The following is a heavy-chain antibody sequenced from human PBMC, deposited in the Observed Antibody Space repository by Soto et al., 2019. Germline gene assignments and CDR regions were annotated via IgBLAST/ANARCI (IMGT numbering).Heavy chain of an antibody. CDR3: TRDLAPHSTACSGGSCYPFDY. CDR2: IRSKAYGGTT. D-gene: IGHD2-15*01. CDR1: GFTFGDYA. V-gene: IGHV3-49*03. Sequence: GGSLRLSCTASGFTFGDYAMSWFRQAPGKGLEWVGFIRSKAYGGTTEYAASVKGRFTISRDDSKSIAYLQMNSLKTEDTAVYYCTRDLAPHSTACSGGSCYPFDYWGQGTLVTVSS. J-gene: IGHJ4*02.